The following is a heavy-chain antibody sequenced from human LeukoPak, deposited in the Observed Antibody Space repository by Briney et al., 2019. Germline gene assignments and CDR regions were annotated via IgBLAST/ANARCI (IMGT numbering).Heavy chain of an antibody. V-gene: IGHV4-59*01. CDR1: GGSISSYY. CDR2: IYNGVNT. CDR3: ARSRAFNSGAFDP. J-gene: IGHJ5*02. D-gene: IGHD1-26*01. Sequence: SETLSLTCTVSGGSISSYYWSWIRQPPEKGVEWIAHIYNGVNTNYNPSLKSRVTISVDTSKNQFSLRLNSVTAADTAVYYCARSRAFNSGAFDPWGQGSLVTVSS.